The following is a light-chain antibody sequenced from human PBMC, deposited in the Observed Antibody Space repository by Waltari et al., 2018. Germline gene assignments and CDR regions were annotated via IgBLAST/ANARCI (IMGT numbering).Light chain of an antibody. CDR2: EVN. CDR3: SSYAGSNNYV. J-gene: IGLJ1*01. Sequence: QSALTQPPSASGSPGQSLTIPCPGTSRAIGGYTYVSWYQHPPGKAPKLLIYEVNKRPSGVPDRFSGSKSGNTASLTVSGLQAEDEADYYCSSYAGSNNYVFGTGTKVTVL. CDR1: SRAIGGYTY. V-gene: IGLV2-8*01.